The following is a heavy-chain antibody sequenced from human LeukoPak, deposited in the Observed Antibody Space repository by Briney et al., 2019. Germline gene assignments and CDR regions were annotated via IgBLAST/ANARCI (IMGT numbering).Heavy chain of an antibody. J-gene: IGHJ2*01. V-gene: IGHV4-59*01. CDR1: GGSISSYY. Sequence: SETLSLTCTVSGGSISSYYWSWIRQPPGKGLEWIGYIYYSGSTNYNPSLKSRITISVDRSKNQFSLKLSSVTAADTAVYCARGGPSSKYFDLWGRGTLVTVSS. CDR2: IYYSGST. CDR3: ARGGPSSKYFDL. D-gene: IGHD3-10*01.